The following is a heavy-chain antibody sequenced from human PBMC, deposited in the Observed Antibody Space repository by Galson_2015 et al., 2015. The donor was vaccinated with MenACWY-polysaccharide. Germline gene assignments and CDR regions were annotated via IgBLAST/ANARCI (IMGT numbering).Heavy chain of an antibody. CDR3: ARDALMAPVDY. V-gene: IGHV3-7*01. J-gene: IGHJ4*02. Sequence: SLRLSCAASGFTFTDHYMTWVRQAPGRGLEWVASIKGDGSDKNYADSVKGRFTISRDNAKNSLYLQMNSLRLEDTAVYYCARDALMAPVDYWGQGTLVTVSS. D-gene: IGHD3-10*01. CDR2: IKGDGSDK. CDR1: GFTFTDHY.